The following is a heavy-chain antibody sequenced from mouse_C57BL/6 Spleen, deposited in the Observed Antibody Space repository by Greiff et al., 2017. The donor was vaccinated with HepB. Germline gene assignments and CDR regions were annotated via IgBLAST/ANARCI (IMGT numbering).Heavy chain of an antibody. V-gene: IGHV1-19*01. CDR1: GYTFTDYY. Sequence: EVQLQESGPVLVKPGASVKMSCKASGYTFTDYYMNWVKQSHGKSLEWIGVINPYNGGTSYNQKFKGKATLTVDKSSSTAYMELNSLTSEDSAVYCCAGSNSYYFDYWGQGTTLTVSS. CDR3: AGSNSYYFDY. J-gene: IGHJ2*01. D-gene: IGHD2-5*01. CDR2: INPYNGGT.